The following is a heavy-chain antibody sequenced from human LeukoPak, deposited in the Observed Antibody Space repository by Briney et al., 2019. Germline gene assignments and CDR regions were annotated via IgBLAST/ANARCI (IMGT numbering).Heavy chain of an antibody. CDR2: ISSSSYK. CDR1: GFTFSSYS. D-gene: IGHD5-18*01. J-gene: IGHJ4*02. V-gene: IGHV3-21*01. CDR3: ARRDTAYGYFDY. Sequence: PGGSLRLSCAASGFTFSSYSMNWVRQAPGKGLEWVSSISSSSYKNYYASLKEGLTISRDNAKNSLYLKMNSLRAADTAVYYCARRDTAYGYFDYWGQGTLVTVSS.